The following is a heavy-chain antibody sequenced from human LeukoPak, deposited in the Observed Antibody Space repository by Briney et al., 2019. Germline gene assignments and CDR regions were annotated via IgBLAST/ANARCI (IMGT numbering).Heavy chain of an antibody. CDR1: VHRLYSGDYH. V-gene: IGHV4-39*07. D-gene: IGHD4/OR15-4a*01. CDR3: ARRDYAAWFDP. CDR2: VYYSGSI. J-gene: IGHJ5*02. Sequence: PSVPLTLICSLSVHRLYSGDYHGPPLRQPPGEGLEWLGSVYYSGSIKYNPTLKGRVSISRAMSKNQFSLNLSSVNATDTAVYSCARRDYAAWFDPWGQGTLVTVSS.